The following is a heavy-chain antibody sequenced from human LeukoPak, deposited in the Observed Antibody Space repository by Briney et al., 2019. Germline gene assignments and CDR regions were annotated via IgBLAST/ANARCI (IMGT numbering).Heavy chain of an antibody. J-gene: IGHJ3*02. CDR2: ISSSGGST. CDR3: AKALTGTKAFDM. CDR1: GFTFSSYA. D-gene: IGHD1-20*01. V-gene: IGHV3-23*01. Sequence: GGSLRLTCAASGFTFSSYAMNWVRQAPGKGLEWVSHISSSGGSTYYAGSVKGRFTISRDNSKNTLYLQMNSLRAEDTAVYYCAKALTGTKAFDMRGQGTMVTVSS.